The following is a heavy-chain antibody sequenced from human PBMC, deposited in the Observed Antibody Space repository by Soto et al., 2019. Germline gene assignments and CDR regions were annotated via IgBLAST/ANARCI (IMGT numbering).Heavy chain of an antibody. J-gene: IGHJ5*02. CDR2: INHSGST. V-gene: IGHV4-34*01. D-gene: IGHD1-26*01. CDR3: ARSLRPLNIVGATTGGGRFDP. CDR1: GGSFSGYY. Sequence: QVQLQQWGAGLLKPSETLSLTCAVYGGSFSGYYWSWIRQPPGKGLEWIGEINHSGSTNYNPSLKSRVTISVDTSKYQFSLKLSSVTAADTAVYYCARSLRPLNIVGATTGGGRFDPWGQGTLVTVSS.